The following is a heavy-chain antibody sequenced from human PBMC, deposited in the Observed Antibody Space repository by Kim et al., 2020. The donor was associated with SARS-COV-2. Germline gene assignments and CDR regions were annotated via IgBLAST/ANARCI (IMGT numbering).Heavy chain of an antibody. CDR2: ITTSSTTI. V-gene: IGHV3-48*02. CDR1: GFRFSSYS. CDR3: ARSIDIVATNDAFDI. Sequence: GGSLRLSCAASGFRFSSYSMNWVRQAPGKGLEWVSFITTSSTTIHYAASVKGRFTISRDNAKNSLHLQMNSLRDDDSAVYYCARSIDIVATNDAFDIWGQGTMVTVSS. J-gene: IGHJ3*02. D-gene: IGHD5-12*01.